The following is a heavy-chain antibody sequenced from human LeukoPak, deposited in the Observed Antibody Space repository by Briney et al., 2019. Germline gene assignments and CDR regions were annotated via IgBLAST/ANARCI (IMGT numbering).Heavy chain of an antibody. CDR2: ISGSGGST. Sequence: GGSLRLSCAASGFTFSSYAMSWVRQAPGKGLEWVSAISGSGGSTYYADSVKGRFTISRDNSKNTLYLQVNSLRAEDTAVYYCAKDYDFWSGYRFDYWGQGTLVTVSS. D-gene: IGHD3-3*01. V-gene: IGHV3-23*01. CDR3: AKDYDFWSGYRFDY. J-gene: IGHJ4*02. CDR1: GFTFSSYA.